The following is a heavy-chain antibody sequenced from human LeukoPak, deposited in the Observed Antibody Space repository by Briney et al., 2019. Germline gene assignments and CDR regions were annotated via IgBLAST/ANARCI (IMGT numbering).Heavy chain of an antibody. D-gene: IGHD1-26*01. CDR3: ARHEVGATDY. CDR1: GYTFPNYW. J-gene: IGHJ4*02. V-gene: IGHV5-51*01. Sequence: GESLKISCKGSGYTFPNYWIGWVRQMPGKGLEWMGIIYPGDSDTRYSPSFQGQVTISADKPLSTAYLQWSRLKASDTAMYYCARHEVGATDYWGQGTLVTVSS. CDR2: IYPGDSDT.